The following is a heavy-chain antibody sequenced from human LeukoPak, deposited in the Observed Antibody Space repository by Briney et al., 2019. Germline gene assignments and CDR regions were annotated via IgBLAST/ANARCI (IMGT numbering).Heavy chain of an antibody. J-gene: IGHJ4*02. CDR3: ARNNRGGDCYDY. Sequence: PSETLSLTCTVSGGSISSYYWSWIRQPPGKGLEWIGYIYYSGSTNYNPSLKSRVTISVDTSKNQFSLKLSSVTAADTAVYYCARNNRGGDCYDYWGQGTLVTVSS. D-gene: IGHD2-21*01. CDR2: IYYSGST. CDR1: GGSISSYY. V-gene: IGHV4-59*01.